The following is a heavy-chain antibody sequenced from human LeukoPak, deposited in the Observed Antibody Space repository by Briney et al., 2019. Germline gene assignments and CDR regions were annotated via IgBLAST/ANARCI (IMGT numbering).Heavy chain of an antibody. CDR1: GFTFSSYS. D-gene: IGHD2-21*02. CDR3: ARAVSCGGDCHFNDY. Sequence: PGGSLRLSCAASGFTFSSYSMNWVRQAPGKGLEWVSSISSSSSYIYYADSVKGRFTISRDNAKNSLYLQMNSLRAEDTAVYYCARAVSCGGDCHFNDYWGQGTLVTVSS. CDR2: ISSSSSYI. J-gene: IGHJ4*02. V-gene: IGHV3-21*01.